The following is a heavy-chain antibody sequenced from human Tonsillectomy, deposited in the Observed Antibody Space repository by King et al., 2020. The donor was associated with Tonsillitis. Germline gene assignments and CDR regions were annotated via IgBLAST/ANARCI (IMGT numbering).Heavy chain of an antibody. J-gene: IGHJ3*02. CDR3: TTGLYSGSYYPDDAFDI. CDR2: IKSKTDGGTT. Sequence: VQLVESGGGLVKPGGSLRLSCAASGFTFSNAWMSWVRQAPGKGLEWVGRIKSKTDGGTTDHAAPVKGRFTISRDDSKNTLYLQMNSLKTEDTAVYYCTTGLYSGSYYPDDAFDIWGQGTMVTVSS. D-gene: IGHD1-26*01. CDR1: GFTFSNAW. V-gene: IGHV3-15*01.